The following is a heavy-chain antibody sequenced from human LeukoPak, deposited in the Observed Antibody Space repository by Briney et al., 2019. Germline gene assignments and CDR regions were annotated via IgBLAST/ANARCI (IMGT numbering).Heavy chain of an antibody. Sequence: ASVKVSCKASGYTFTSYGISWVRQAPGQGLEWMGWISAYNGNTNYAQKLQGRVTMTTDTSTSTAYMELRSLRSDDTAVDYCAKSRDGYNSYYFDYWGQGTLVTVSS. CDR3: AKSRDGYNSYYFDY. CDR2: ISAYNGNT. D-gene: IGHD5-24*01. V-gene: IGHV1-18*01. J-gene: IGHJ4*02. CDR1: GYTFTSYG.